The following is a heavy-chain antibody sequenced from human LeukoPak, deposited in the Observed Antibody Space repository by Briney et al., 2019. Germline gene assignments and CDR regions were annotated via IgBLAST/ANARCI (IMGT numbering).Heavy chain of an antibody. CDR1: GGSFSGYY. Sequence: MASETLSLTCAVYGGSFSGYYWSWIRQPPGKGLEWIGEINHSGSTNYNPSLKSRVTISVDTSKNQFSLKLSSVTAADTAVYYCARQRRIFGVVGYYYGMDVWGQGTTVTVSS. CDR3: ARQRRIFGVVGYYYGMDV. D-gene: IGHD3-3*01. CDR2: INHSGST. J-gene: IGHJ6*02. V-gene: IGHV4-34*01.